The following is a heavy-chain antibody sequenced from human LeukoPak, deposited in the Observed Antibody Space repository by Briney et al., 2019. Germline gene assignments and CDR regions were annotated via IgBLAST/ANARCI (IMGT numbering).Heavy chain of an antibody. D-gene: IGHD1-1*01. CDR3: AIGLGTGLRYGMDV. CDR1: GFTFDDYA. CDR2: ISWNSGSI. V-gene: IGHV3-9*01. Sequence: PGRSLRLSCAASGFTFDDYAMHWVRQAPGKGLEWVSGISWNSGSIGYADSVKGRFTLSRDNAKNSLYLQMNSLRPEDTPLYYCAIGLGTGLRYGMDVWGQGTTVTVSS. J-gene: IGHJ6*02.